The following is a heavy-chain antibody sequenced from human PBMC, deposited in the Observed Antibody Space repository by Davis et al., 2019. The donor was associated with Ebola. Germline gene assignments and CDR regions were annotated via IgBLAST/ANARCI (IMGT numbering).Heavy chain of an antibody. D-gene: IGHD5-12*01. CDR1: GFSFSSHW. J-gene: IGHJ4*01. V-gene: IGHV3-21*01. CDR2: ISDWSAYI. CDR3: VRDSGYYSHDY. Sequence: GESLKISCAASGFSFSSHWMTWVRQAPGKGLEWVSSISDWSAYIFYADSVKGRFTISRDNAKNTLSLQMNSLRVEDTAVYYCVRDSGYYSHDYWGHGTLVTVSS.